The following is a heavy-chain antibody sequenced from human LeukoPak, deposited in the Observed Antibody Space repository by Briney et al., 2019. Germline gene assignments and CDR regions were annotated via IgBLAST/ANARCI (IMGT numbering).Heavy chain of an antibody. CDR2: TYYRSKWYN. CDR1: GDSVSSNSAA. J-gene: IGHJ6*02. Sequence: SQTLSLTCAISGDSVSSNSAAWNWIRQSPSRGLEWLGRTYYRSKWYNDYAVSAKSRITINPDTSKNQFSLQLNSVTPEDTAVYYCARGYCSSTSCYRYYYYGMDVWGQGTTVTVSS. D-gene: IGHD2-2*01. CDR3: ARGYCSSTSCYRYYYYGMDV. V-gene: IGHV6-1*01.